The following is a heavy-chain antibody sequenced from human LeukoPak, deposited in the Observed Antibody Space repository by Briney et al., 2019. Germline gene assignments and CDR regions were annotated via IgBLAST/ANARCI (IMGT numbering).Heavy chain of an antibody. V-gene: IGHV1-2*02. CDR1: GYTFTGYY. J-gene: IGHJ4*02. CDR3: AREGDGYKY. Sequence: ASVKVSCKASGYTFTGYYMHWVRQAPGQGLEWMGWINPNSGGTKYAQKFQGRVTMTRDTSINTAYMEVSRLTYDDTAVYYCAREGDGYKYWGQGTLVTVSS. CDR2: INPNSGGT. D-gene: IGHD5-24*01.